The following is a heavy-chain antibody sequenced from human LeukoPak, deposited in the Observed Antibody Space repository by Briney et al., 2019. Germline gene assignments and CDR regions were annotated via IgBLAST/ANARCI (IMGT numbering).Heavy chain of an antibody. Sequence: GESLRLSCAASGFTFSSYAMSWVRQAPGKGLEWVSYISSSGSTIYYADSVKGRFTISRDNAKNSLYLQMNSLRAEDTAVYYCAREVPGSSWYPGDYWGQGTLVTVSS. V-gene: IGHV3-48*04. CDR1: GFTFSSYA. J-gene: IGHJ4*02. CDR3: AREVPGSSWYPGDY. D-gene: IGHD6-13*01. CDR2: ISSSGSTI.